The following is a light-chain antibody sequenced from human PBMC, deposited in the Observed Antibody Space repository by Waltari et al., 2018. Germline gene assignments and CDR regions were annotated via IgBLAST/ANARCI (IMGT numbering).Light chain of an antibody. CDR3: CSYVGSNIYWV. Sequence: QSALTQPRSVSGSPGQSVTISCTGTRSDVGGYNYVSVYQQHPDKAPKLIIYDINKRPSGVPDRFSGSKSGNTASLTISGLQAEDEADYYCCSYVGSNIYWVFGGGTKLTVL. J-gene: IGLJ3*02. CDR1: RSDVGGYNY. CDR2: DIN. V-gene: IGLV2-11*01.